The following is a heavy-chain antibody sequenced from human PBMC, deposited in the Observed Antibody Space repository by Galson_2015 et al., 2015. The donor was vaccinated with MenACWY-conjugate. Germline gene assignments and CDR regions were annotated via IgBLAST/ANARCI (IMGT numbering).Heavy chain of an antibody. CDR2: ISSSSSTI. V-gene: IGHV3-48*02. J-gene: IGHJ4*02. Sequence: SLRLSCAASGFTFSTYSMNWVRQAPGTGLEWVSYISSSSSTIYYADSVKGRFTISRDNAKNSLYLQMNTLRDEDMAVYYCARVPGYSYGYYDWWGQGAQVTVSS. CDR3: ARVPGYSYGYYDW. CDR1: GFTFSTYS. D-gene: IGHD5-18*01.